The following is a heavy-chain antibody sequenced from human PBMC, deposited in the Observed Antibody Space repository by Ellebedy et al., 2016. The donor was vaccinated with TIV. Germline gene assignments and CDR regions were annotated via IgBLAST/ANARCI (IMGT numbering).Heavy chain of an antibody. CDR1: GFTFSRYS. CDR3: AREAPGSGYDFKGYFDY. J-gene: IGHJ4*02. CDR2: ISYDVTNK. Sequence: GGSLRLSCVASGFTFSRYSMHWVRQAPGKGLEWVAVISYDVTNKFYRDSVKGRFTISRDNSKNTLYLQMNSLRAEDTALYFCAREAPGSGYDFKGYFDYWGQGTLVTVSS. V-gene: IGHV3-30*04. D-gene: IGHD5-12*01.